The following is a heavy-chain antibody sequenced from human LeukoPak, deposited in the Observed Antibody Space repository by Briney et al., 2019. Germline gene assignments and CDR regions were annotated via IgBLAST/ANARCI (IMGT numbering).Heavy chain of an antibody. J-gene: IGHJ3*02. CDR2: INWNGGST. CDR3: ARDSGYCSSTSCFDDAFDI. CDR1: GFTVSNNY. Sequence: RSGGSLRLSCAASGFTVSNNYMSWVRQAPGKGLEWVSGINWNGGSTGYADSVKGRFTISRDNAKNSLYLQMNSLRAEDTALYHCARDSGYCSSTSCFDDAFDIWGQGTMVTVSS. V-gene: IGHV3-20*01. D-gene: IGHD2-2*01.